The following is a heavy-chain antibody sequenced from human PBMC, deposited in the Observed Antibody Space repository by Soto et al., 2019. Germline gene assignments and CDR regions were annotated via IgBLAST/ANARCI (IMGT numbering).Heavy chain of an antibody. Sequence: GGSLRLSCAASGFTFSSYAMSWVSQAPGKGLEWVSAISGSGGSTYYADSVKGRFTISRDNSKNTLYLQMNSLRAEDTAVYYCAKEGDFWSGSYFDYWGQGTLVTSPQ. CDR1: GFTFSSYA. V-gene: IGHV3-23*01. CDR3: AKEGDFWSGSYFDY. D-gene: IGHD3-3*01. CDR2: ISGSGGST. J-gene: IGHJ4*02.